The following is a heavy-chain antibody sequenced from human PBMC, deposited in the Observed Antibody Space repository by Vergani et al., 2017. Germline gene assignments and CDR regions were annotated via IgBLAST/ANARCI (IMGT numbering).Heavy chain of an antibody. Sequence: EVQLMESGGGLVQPGGSLRLSCAASGFTLSNYWMSWVRQAPGKGLEWVANIKEDGSETFYVDSVMGRFTISRDNAKNSLYLQMNSLRAEDTAVYFCARLGLTASRREAPVFDYWGQGTLVTVSS. V-gene: IGHV3-7*01. CDR3: ARLGLTASRREAPVFDY. CDR2: IKEDGSET. J-gene: IGHJ4*02. CDR1: GFTLSNYW. D-gene: IGHD6-13*01.